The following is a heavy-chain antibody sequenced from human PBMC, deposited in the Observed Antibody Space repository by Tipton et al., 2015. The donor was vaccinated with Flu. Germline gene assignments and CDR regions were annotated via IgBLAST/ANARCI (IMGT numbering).Heavy chain of an antibody. J-gene: IGHJ5*02. CDR1: GFTVSSNY. D-gene: IGHD3-10*01. Sequence: AVSGFTVSSNYMSWVRQAPGKGLEWVSVIYSGGSTYYADSVKGRFTISRDNSKNTLYLQMNSLRAEDTAVYYCARGSLYGSGSYRWFDPWGQGTLVTVSS. V-gene: IGHV3-53*01. CDR3: ARGSLYGSGSYRWFDP. CDR2: IYSGGST.